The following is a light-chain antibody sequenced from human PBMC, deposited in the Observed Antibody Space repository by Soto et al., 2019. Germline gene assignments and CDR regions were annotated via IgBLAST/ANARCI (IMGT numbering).Light chain of an antibody. V-gene: IGLV2-14*01. Sequence: QSALPQPASVSGSRGQSITISCTGTSSDVGGYNYVSWYQQHPGKAPKLMIYDVSNRPSGISNRFSGSKSGNTASLTISGLQAEDEADYYCSSYTGSSTYVFGTGTKLTVL. CDR2: DVS. CDR1: SSDVGGYNY. J-gene: IGLJ1*01. CDR3: SSYTGSSTYV.